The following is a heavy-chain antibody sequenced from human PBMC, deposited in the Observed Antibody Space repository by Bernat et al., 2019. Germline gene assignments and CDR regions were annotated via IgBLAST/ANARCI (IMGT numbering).Heavy chain of an antibody. CDR3: ARVPYDSSGYGENAFDI. D-gene: IGHD3-22*01. CDR1: GGSISSGDYY. J-gene: IGHJ3*02. CDR2: IYYSGST. V-gene: IGHV4-30-4*01. Sequence: QVQLQESGPGLVKPSQTLSLTCTVSGGSISSGDYYWSWIRQPPGKGLEWIGYIYYSGSTYYNPSLKSRVTISVDTSKNQFSLKLSSVTAADTAVYYCARVPYDSSGYGENAFDIWGQGTMVTVSS.